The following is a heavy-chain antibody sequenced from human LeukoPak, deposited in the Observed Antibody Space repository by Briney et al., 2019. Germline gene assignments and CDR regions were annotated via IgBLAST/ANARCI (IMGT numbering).Heavy chain of an antibody. Sequence: PGGSLRLSCAASGFTFRSHGMHWVRQAPGKGLEWVAIIWYDGSNAYYADSVKGRFTISRDNPKNTLYLRMNSLRAEDTAVYYCARDRGEDYFDYWGQGTLVTVSS. V-gene: IGHV3-33*01. CDR1: GFTFRSHG. CDR2: IWYDGSNA. CDR3: ARDRGEDYFDY. J-gene: IGHJ4*02.